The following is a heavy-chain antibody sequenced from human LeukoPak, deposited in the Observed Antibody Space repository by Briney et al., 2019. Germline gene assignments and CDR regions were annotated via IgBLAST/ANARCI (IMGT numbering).Heavy chain of an antibody. V-gene: IGHV4-34*01. CDR3: ARYGGSYYSGWFDP. D-gene: IGHD1-26*01. J-gene: IGHJ5*02. CDR2: INHSGST. Sequence: PSETLSLTCAVYGGSFSGYYWSWIRQPPGKGLEWIGEINHSGSTNYNPSLKSRVTISVDTSKNQFSLKLSSVPAADTAVYYCARYGGSYYSGWFDPWDQGTLVTVSS. CDR1: GGSFSGYY.